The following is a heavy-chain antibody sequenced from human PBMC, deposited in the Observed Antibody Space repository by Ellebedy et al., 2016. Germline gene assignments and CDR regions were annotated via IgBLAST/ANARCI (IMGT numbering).Heavy chain of an antibody. D-gene: IGHD6-19*01. J-gene: IGHJ6*02. Sequence: KVSXXGSGYSFTSYWIGWVRQLPGKGLEWMGIIYPDDSDTRYSPSFQGQVTISADKSISTAYLQWSSLKASDTAIYYCARLPTRYSSDWYRSSYGMDVWGQGTTVTVSS. CDR2: IYPDDSDT. CDR1: GYSFTSYW. CDR3: ARLPTRYSSDWYRSSYGMDV. V-gene: IGHV5-51*01.